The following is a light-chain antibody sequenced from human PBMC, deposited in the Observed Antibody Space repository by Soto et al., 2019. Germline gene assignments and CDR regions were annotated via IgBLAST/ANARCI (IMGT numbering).Light chain of an antibody. J-gene: IGKJ2*01. CDR2: GAS. CDR3: QQCDYWPYI. CDR1: QSISTH. Sequence: EIVMTQSPATLSVSPGEGVTLSCRASQSISTHLAWYQQKPGQAPGLLIYGASLRATAIPARFSGSGSGTEFTLAINNLQSEDFAIYYCQQCDYWPYIFGQGTKVDIK. V-gene: IGKV3D-15*03.